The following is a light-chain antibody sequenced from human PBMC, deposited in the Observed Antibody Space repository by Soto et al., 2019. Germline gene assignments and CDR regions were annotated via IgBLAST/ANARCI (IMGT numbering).Light chain of an antibody. Sequence: DIQMTQSPSTLSASVGDRVTITCRASQSISSWLAWYQQKPGKAPKLLIYKASSLERGVPSRFSGSGSGTEFSLTISSLQPDDFATYYCQQYDIHSTFGQGTRLEIK. J-gene: IGKJ5*01. CDR1: QSISSW. CDR2: KAS. CDR3: QQYDIHST. V-gene: IGKV1-5*03.